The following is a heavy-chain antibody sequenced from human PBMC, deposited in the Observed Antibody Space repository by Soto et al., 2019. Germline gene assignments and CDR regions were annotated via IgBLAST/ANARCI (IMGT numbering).Heavy chain of an antibody. CDR1: NGSMSGVGYY. CDR3: PGTGVTPYNHYMDI. D-gene: IGHD2-21*02. CDR2: IYYTGGT. J-gene: IGHJ6*03. Sequence: SETLSLTCHVSNGSMSGVGYYWGWIRQHPAKGLEWIGYIYYTGGTNYRPSLESRLTISADMSKNQFSLTLRSVTAADTAVYYCPGTGVTPYNHYMDIGGKGTWVTFSS. V-gene: IGHV4-31*03.